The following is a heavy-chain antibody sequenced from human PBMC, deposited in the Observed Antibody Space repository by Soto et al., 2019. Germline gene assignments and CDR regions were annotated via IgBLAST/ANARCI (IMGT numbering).Heavy chain of an antibody. V-gene: IGHV1-69*13. D-gene: IGHD2-2*01. J-gene: IGHJ6*02. CDR3: ARRTQGYCSSTSCPYYYYYYGMDV. CDR1: GGTFSSYA. CDR2: IIPIFGTA. Sequence: SVKVSCKASGGTFSSYAISWVRQAPGQGLEWMGGIIPIFGTASYAQKFQGRVTITADESTSTAYMELSSLRSEDTAVYYCARRTQGYCSSTSCPYYYYYYGMDVWGQGTTVTVSS.